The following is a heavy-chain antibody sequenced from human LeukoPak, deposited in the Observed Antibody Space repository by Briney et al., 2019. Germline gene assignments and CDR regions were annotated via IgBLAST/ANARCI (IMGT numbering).Heavy chain of an antibody. CDR2: IYYSGST. J-gene: IGHJ4*02. CDR3: ARGGVSYYYDSSGYPIDY. D-gene: IGHD3-22*01. CDR1: GGSISSYY. Sequence: SETLSLTCTVSGGSISSYYWSWIRQPPGKGLEWIGYIYYSGSTNYNPSLKSRVTISVDTSKNQFSLKLSSVTAADTAVYYCARGGVSYYYDSSGYPIDYWGQGTLVTVSS. V-gene: IGHV4-59*01.